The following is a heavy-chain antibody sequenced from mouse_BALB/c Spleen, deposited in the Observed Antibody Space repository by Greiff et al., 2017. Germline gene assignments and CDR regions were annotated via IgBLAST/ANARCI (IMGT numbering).Heavy chain of an antibody. CDR2: ISYDGSN. CDR1: GYSITSGYS. J-gene: IGHJ4*01. V-gene: IGHV3-6*02. Sequence: ESGPGLVKPSQSLSLTCSVTGYSITSGYSWNWIRQFPGNKLEWMGYISYDGSNNYNPSLKNRISITRDTSKNQFFLKLNSVTTEDTATYYCATTWGYAMDYWGQGTSVTVSS. CDR3: ATTWGYAMDY.